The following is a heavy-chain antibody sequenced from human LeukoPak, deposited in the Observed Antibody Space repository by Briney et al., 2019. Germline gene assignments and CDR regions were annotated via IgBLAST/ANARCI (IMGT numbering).Heavy chain of an antibody. D-gene: IGHD2-21*02. CDR3: ARDGDAPGTTDWYFDL. V-gene: IGHV3-48*03. CDR1: GFTFRNYE. J-gene: IGHJ2*01. Sequence: RPGRSLRLSCVASGFTFRNYEMTWVRQAPGKGLEWISYISGSGSVIKYADSVKGRFTISRDNADNSLFLQMNGLRAEDTAVYYCARDGDAPGTTDWYFDLWGRGTLVTVSS. CDR2: ISGSGSVI.